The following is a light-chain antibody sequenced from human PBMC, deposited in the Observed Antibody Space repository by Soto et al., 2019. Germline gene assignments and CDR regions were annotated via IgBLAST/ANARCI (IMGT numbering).Light chain of an antibody. CDR1: QSVLYSSNNMNY. Sequence: DFVMTQSPDSLAVSLGETATINCKSSQSVLYSSNNMNYLSWYQQKPGQPPKLLIYWASTRKSGVPDRISGSGSGTDFTLTISSLQAEDVAVYYCQQYYSIPPTYGGGTKVEIK. J-gene: IGKJ4*01. CDR3: QQYYSIPPT. CDR2: WAS. V-gene: IGKV4-1*01.